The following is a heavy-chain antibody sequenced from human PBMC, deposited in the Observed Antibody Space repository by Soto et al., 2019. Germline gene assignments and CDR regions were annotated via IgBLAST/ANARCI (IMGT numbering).Heavy chain of an antibody. D-gene: IGHD3-22*01. J-gene: IGHJ4*02. CDR1: GGSISSGGYY. CDR2: IYYSGST. V-gene: IGHV4-31*03. CDR3: VREDYYDSSGYYD. Sequence: KTSETLSLTCTVSGGSISSGGYYWSWIRQHPGKGLEWIGYIYYSGSTYYNPSLKSRVTISVDTSRNQFSLKLSSVTAADTAVYYCVREDYYDSSGYYDWGQGTLVTVSS.